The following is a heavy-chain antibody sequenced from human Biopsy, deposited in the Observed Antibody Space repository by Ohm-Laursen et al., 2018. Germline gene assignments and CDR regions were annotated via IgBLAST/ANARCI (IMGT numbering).Heavy chain of an antibody. J-gene: IGHJ6*02. CDR3: ARATNSTGWPYYYFYGMDV. Sequence: SDTLSLTCIVSGGSIGSDYWSWIRQTPGKGLEWIGYIYYSGSTNYNPSLKSRVTISVDTSKNQFSLRLNSVTAADTAVYYCARATNSTGWPYYYFYGMDVWGQGTTVTVSS. CDR2: IYYSGST. V-gene: IGHV4-59*07. D-gene: IGHD2/OR15-2a*01. CDR1: GGSIGSDY.